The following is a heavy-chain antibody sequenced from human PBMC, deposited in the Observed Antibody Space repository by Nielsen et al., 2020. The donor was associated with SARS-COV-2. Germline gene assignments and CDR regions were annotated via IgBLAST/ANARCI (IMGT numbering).Heavy chain of an antibody. Sequence: GGSLRLSCAASGFTFSNAWMSWVRQAPGKGLEWVANIKQDGSEKYYVDSVKGRFTISRDNAKNSLYLQMNSLRAEDTAVYYCAGGMDVWGQGTTVTVSS. J-gene: IGHJ6*02. CDR2: IKQDGSEK. CDR3: AGGMDV. V-gene: IGHV3-7*04. CDR1: GFTFSNAW.